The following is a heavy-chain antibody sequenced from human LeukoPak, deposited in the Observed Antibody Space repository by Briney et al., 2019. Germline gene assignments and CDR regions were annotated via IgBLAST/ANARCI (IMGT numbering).Heavy chain of an antibody. CDR2: ISSSGSTI. CDR1: GFTFSSYE. D-gene: IGHD2-21*02. J-gene: IGHJ4*02. CDR3: ARDLSENYGGDCYGDY. V-gene: IGHV3-48*03. Sequence: PGGSLRLSCAASGFTFSSYEMNWVRQAPGKGLEWVSYISSSGSTIYYADSVKGRFTISRDNAKNSLYLQMNSLRAEDTAVYYCARDLSENYGGDCYGDYWGQGTLVTVSS.